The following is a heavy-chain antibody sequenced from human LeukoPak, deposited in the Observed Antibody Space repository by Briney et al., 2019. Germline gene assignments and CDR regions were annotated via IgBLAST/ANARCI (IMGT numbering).Heavy chain of an antibody. CDR2: IIPIFGTA. Sequence: SVKVSCKASGYTFTSYGISWVRQAPGQGLEWMGGIIPIFGTANYAQKFQGRVTITTDESTSTAYMELSSLRSEDTAVYYCARGKYYYDSSGYYFYYFDYWGQGTLVTVSS. D-gene: IGHD3-22*01. CDR3: ARGKYYYDSSGYYFYYFDY. V-gene: IGHV1-69*05. J-gene: IGHJ4*02. CDR1: GYTFTSYG.